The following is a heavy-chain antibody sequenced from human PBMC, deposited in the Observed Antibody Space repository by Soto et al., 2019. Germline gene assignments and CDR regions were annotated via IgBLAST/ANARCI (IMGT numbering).Heavy chain of an antibody. J-gene: IGHJ4*02. V-gene: IGHV3-23*01. Sequence: EVQLLESGGDLVQPGGSLRLSCAASGFTFSTSGMTWVRQAPGKGLEWVSSISGSSGVSHYADSVKGRFSISRDNSKNTLYLQMSSLRAEDTALYYCARGGNTWTYYEYWGQGTLVTVSS. CDR3: ARGGNTWTYYEY. CDR1: GFTFSTSG. D-gene: IGHD3-3*01. CDR2: ISGSSGVS.